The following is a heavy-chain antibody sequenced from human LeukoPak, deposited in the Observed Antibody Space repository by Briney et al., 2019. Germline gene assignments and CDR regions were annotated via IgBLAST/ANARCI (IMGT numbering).Heavy chain of an antibody. Sequence: ASVKVSCKASGYTFTSYGISWVRQAPGQGLEWMGWISAYKGNTNYAQKLQGSVTMTTDTSTSTAYMELRSLRSDDTAVYYCARGLYCSSTSCSDDYWGQGTLVTVSS. D-gene: IGHD2-2*01. V-gene: IGHV1-18*01. CDR1: GYTFTSYG. CDR3: ARGLYCSSTSCSDDY. J-gene: IGHJ4*02. CDR2: ISAYKGNT.